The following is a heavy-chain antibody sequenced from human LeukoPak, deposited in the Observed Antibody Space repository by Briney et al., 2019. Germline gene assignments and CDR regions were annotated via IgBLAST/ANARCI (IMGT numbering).Heavy chain of an antibody. D-gene: IGHD3-10*01. CDR2: MSAYNGNT. CDR1: VYTFIIYG. CDR3: ARDMVRGVITPSDAFHI. J-gene: IGHJ3*02. V-gene: IGHV1-18*01. Sequence: GASVTVSFKASVYTFIIYGISWVRQAPGQGREWMGWMSAYNGNTNYAHKLQGRVTMTTDTSTITAYIELRSLRSDDTAVYYCARDMVRGVITPSDAFHICGQGTMVTVSS.